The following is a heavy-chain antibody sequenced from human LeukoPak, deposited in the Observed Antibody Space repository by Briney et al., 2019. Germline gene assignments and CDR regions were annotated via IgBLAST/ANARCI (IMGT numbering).Heavy chain of an antibody. CDR1: GFRFSSYA. J-gene: IGHJ4*02. Sequence: GGSLRLACAASGFRFSSYAMSWVRRAPGKGLEWVSAISGSGVSTYYADSVKGRFTVSRDNSKNTLYLQMSSLRAEDTAVYYYAKDERNWNYNLASQTYDWGQGTLVTVSS. D-gene: IGHD1-7*01. CDR3: AKDERNWNYNLASQTYD. CDR2: ISGSGVST. V-gene: IGHV3-23*01.